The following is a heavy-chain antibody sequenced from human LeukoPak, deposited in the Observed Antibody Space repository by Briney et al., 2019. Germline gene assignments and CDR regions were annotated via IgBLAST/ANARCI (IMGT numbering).Heavy chain of an antibody. V-gene: IGHV4-34*01. CDR3: ARGFSDGEN. J-gene: IGHJ4*02. D-gene: IGHD2-21*02. Sequence: SETLSLTCAVYGGSFSGYYWSWIRQPPGKGLEWIGEINHSGSTNYNPSLKSRVTISVGTSKNQFSLKLSSVTAADTAVYYCARGFSDGENWGQGTLVTVSS. CDR2: INHSGST. CDR1: GGSFSGYY.